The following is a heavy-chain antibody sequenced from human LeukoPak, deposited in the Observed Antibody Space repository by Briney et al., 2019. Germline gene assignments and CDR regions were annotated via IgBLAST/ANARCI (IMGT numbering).Heavy chain of an antibody. D-gene: IGHD6-25*01. J-gene: IGHJ6*03. Sequence: YPGGSLRLSCAASGFTFSTYTMNWVRQPPGKGLEWVSNIGTSSSTIYYADSVKGRFTISRDNAKNSLYLQMNSLRADDTAVYYCARFAAGGSYYYYMDVWGKGTTVTVSS. CDR2: IGTSSSTI. CDR1: GFTFSTYT. V-gene: IGHV3-48*01. CDR3: ARFAAGGSYYYYMDV.